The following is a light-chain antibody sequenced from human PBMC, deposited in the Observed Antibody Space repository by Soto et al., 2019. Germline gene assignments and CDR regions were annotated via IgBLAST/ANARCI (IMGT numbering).Light chain of an antibody. CDR3: SSYTSSSTLYV. Sequence: QSALTQPAAVSGSAGQSITISCAGTSSDIGGYNYVSWYQQHPGKAPKVMIYEVSNRPSGVSNRFSGSKSGNTASLTISGLQAEDEADYYCSSYTSSSTLYVFGSGTKVTV. J-gene: IGLJ1*01. CDR1: SSDIGGYNY. CDR2: EVS. V-gene: IGLV2-14*01.